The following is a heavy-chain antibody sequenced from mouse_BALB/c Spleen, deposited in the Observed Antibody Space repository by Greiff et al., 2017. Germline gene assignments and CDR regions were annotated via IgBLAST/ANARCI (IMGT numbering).Heavy chain of an antibody. V-gene: IGHV5-6-4*01. CDR1: GFTFSSYT. CDR3: TRVPGSSSYYFDY. CDR2: ISSGGSYT. J-gene: IGHJ2*01. D-gene: IGHD1-1*01. Sequence: EVKVVESGGGLVKPGGSLKLSCAASGFTFSSYTMSWVRQTPEKRLEWVATISSGGSYTYYPDSVKGRFTISRDNAKNTLYLQMSSLKSEDTAMYYCTRVPGSSSYYFDYWGQGTTLTVSS.